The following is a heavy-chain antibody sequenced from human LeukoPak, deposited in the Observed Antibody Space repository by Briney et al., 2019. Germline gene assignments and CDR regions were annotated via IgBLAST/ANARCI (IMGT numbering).Heavy chain of an antibody. CDR1: GFTFSSYA. CDR3: AKRGGTESFFYYYYMDV. Sequence: GGSLRLSCAASGFTFSSYAMTWVRPTPGKGLEWVSRISDSGGTTYYAHSVQRLFTISRDNTNSPLYLQMNSLRAEDTAEYYGAKRGGTESFFYYYYMDVWGKGTTVTVSS. D-gene: IGHD2-15*01. CDR2: ISDSGGTT. J-gene: IGHJ6*03. V-gene: IGHV3-23*01.